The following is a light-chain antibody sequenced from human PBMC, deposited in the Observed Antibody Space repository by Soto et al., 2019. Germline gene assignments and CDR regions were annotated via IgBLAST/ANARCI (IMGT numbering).Light chain of an antibody. CDR3: MQGKHWLYT. J-gene: IGKJ2*01. CDR1: QSLLYSDGDTY. CDR2: KVS. V-gene: IGKV2-30*01. Sequence: DIVMTHSPLSLPVTLGQSASISCRSSQSLLYSDGDTYLSWFQQRPGQSPRRLIYKVSKRDSGVPDRFVGSGSGTVFTLKITRVQADDVGLYYCMQGKHWLYTFGQGTKVDIK.